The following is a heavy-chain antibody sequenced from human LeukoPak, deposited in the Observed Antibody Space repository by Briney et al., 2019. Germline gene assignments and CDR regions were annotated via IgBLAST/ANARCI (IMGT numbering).Heavy chain of an antibody. CDR3: ARELRERDFWSGYYYYFDY. CDR2: ISYDGSNK. J-gene: IGHJ4*02. D-gene: IGHD3-3*01. V-gene: IGHV3-30*03. CDR1: GFTFSSYG. Sequence: GGSLRLSCAASGFTFSSYGMHWVRQAPGKGLEWVAVISYDGSNKYYTDSVKGRFTISRDNAKNTLYLQMNSLRAEDTAVYYCARELRERDFWSGYYYYFDYWGQGTLVTVSS.